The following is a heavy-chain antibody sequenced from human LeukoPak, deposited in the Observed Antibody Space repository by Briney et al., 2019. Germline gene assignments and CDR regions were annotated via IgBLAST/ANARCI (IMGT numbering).Heavy chain of an antibody. Sequence: GGSLRLSCAASGFTFSIYAMSWVRQAPGKGLEWVSSITSSGTGTFSADSVKGRFTISRANSENALYLQINILRAEDTAVYYCAKDRPNYYDSSGHYYRRNGDYWGQGTLVTVSS. CDR3: AKDRPNYYDSSGHYYRRNGDY. V-gene: IGHV3-23*01. CDR1: GFTFSIYA. CDR2: ITSSGTGT. D-gene: IGHD3-22*01. J-gene: IGHJ4*02.